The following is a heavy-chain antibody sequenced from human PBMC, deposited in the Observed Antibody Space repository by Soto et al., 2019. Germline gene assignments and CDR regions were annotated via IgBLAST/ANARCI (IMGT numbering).Heavy chain of an antibody. J-gene: IGHJ4*02. CDR3: ASHGWVLAATRFAY. D-gene: IGHD2-15*01. CDR1: GGSISSSSYY. Sequence: QLQLQESGPGLVKPSETLSLTCTVSGGSISSSSYYWGWIRQPPGKGLEWIGSIYYSGSTYYNPSGTSRDTISVDTSKNQVSLKLSSVTAADTAVYYCASHGWVLAATRFAYWCKGTLVTVSS. CDR2: IYYSGST. V-gene: IGHV4-39*01.